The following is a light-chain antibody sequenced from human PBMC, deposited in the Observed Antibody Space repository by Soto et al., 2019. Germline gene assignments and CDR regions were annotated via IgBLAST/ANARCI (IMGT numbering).Light chain of an antibody. CDR2: EGT. J-gene: IGLJ2*01. V-gene: IGLV2-23*03. CDR3: CSYAGSNTFDVV. Sequence: QSALTQPASVSGSPGQSITISCTGTSSDVGTYDVVSWYQHHPGKAPKLMIYEGTKRPSGVSNRFSASKSGNTASLTISGLQAEDEADYYCCSYAGSNTFDVVFGGGTKLT. CDR1: SSDVGTYDV.